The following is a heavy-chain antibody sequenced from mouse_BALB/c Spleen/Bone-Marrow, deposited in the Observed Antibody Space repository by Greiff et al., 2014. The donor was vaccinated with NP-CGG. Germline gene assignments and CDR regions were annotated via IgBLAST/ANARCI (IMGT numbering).Heavy chain of an antibody. J-gene: IGHJ2*02. CDR2: ISTYSGNT. V-gene: IGHV1-67*01. Sequence: VQLQQSGPELVRPGVSVKISCKGSGYTFTDYAMHWVKQSHAKSLEWIGVISTYSGNTNYNQKFKGKATMTVDKSSNTAYMELARVTSEDSAIYYCTRGYYGSNYLFDYWGQGTSLTVSS. CDR1: GYTFTDYA. D-gene: IGHD1-1*01. CDR3: TRGYYGSNYLFDY.